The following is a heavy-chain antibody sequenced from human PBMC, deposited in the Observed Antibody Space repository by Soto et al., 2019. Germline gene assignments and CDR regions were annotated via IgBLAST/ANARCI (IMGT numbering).Heavy chain of an antibody. J-gene: IGHJ4*02. Sequence: PGGSLRLSCAASGFTFSSYGMHWVRQAPGKGLEWVAVISYDGSNKYYADSVKGRFTISRDNAKNSLYLQMNSLRAEDTAVYYCARSRKLNYDSSGYYADYWGQGTLVTVSS. V-gene: IGHV3-33*05. CDR3: ARSRKLNYDSSGYYADY. CDR1: GFTFSSYG. D-gene: IGHD3-22*01. CDR2: ISYDGSNK.